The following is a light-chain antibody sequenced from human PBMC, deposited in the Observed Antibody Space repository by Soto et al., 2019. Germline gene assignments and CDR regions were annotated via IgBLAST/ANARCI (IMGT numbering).Light chain of an antibody. CDR1: QGIGKY. CDR3: QKYNSAHPT. J-gene: IGKJ1*01. V-gene: IGKV1-27*01. CDR2: GAF. Sequence: DIQMTQSPSSLSASVGYRVTITCRASQGIGKYLAWYQQKPGKVPNLLIYGAFTLQSGVPYRFSSTGSGKDITLTISGPQAEDVATDYCQKYNSAHPTVGQGTKVEIK.